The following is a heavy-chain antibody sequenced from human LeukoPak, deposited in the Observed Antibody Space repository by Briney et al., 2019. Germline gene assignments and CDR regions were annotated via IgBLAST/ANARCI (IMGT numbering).Heavy chain of an antibody. CDR3: ARVPHGETVFGVVLYWLDP. CDR1: GYFMRSGYY. J-gene: IGHJ5*02. CDR2: TYHSGST. V-gene: IGHV4-38-2*02. Sequence: SETLSLTCTVSGYFMRSGYYWGWIRQPPGKGLEWIGSTYHSGSTNYNPSLKSRVTISVDTSKNQFSLKLNSVTAADTAVYYCARVPHGETVFGVVLYWLDPWGQGTLITVFS. D-gene: IGHD3-3*01.